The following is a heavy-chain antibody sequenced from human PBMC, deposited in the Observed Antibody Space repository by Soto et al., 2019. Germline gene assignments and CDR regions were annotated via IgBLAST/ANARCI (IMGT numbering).Heavy chain of an antibody. Sequence: VQLVGSGGGLVKPGGSLRLSCAASGFTFNNAWMSWVRQAPGKGLEWVGRVKSKTEGGTVDYAAPVKGRFSISRDDSTNTLYVQMNSLKTEDTAVYYCAAMSGHGSVWFDHWGQGTLVTVSS. J-gene: IGHJ5*02. CDR3: AAMSGHGSVWFDH. D-gene: IGHD2-15*01. CDR1: GFTFNNAW. CDR2: VKSKTEGGTV. V-gene: IGHV3-15*01.